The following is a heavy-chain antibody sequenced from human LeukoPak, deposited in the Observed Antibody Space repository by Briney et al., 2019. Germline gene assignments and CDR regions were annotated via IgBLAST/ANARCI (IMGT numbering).Heavy chain of an antibody. D-gene: IGHD6-13*01. J-gene: IGHJ5*02. CDR2: IYYSGST. Sequence: SETLSLTCTVSGGSISSYYWSWIRQPPGKGLEWIGYIYYSGSTNYNPSLKSRVTISVDTSKNQFSLKLSSVTAADTAVYYCARDRWYSSSWSNWFDPWGQGTLVTVSS. CDR1: GGSISSYY. V-gene: IGHV4-59*12. CDR3: ARDRWYSSSWSNWFDP.